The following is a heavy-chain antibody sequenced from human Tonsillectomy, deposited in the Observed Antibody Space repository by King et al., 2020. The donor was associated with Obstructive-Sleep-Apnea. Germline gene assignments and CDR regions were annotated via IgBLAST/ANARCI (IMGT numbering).Heavy chain of an antibody. V-gene: IGHV3-48*04. CDR1: GFTFSSYS. J-gene: IGHJ3*02. CDR2: ISSSSGTI. CDR3: AGMTQTDAFDI. Sequence: VQLVESGGGLVQPEGSLRLSCAASGFTFSSYSMDWVRQAPGKGLEWVSYISSSSGTIYYADSVKGRFTISRDNAKSSLYLQMNSLRAEDTAVYYCAGMTQTDAFDIWGQGTMVTVSS.